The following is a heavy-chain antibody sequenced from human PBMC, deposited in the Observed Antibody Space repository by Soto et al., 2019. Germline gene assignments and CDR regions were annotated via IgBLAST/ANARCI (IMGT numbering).Heavy chain of an antibody. CDR2: IYYSGST. V-gene: IGHV4-59*01. J-gene: IGHJ5*02. D-gene: IGHD3-10*01. Sequence: PSETLSLTCTVSGGSISSYYWSWIRQPPGKGLEWIGYIYYSGSTNYNPSLKSRVTIPVDTSKNQFSLKLSSVTAADTAVYYCTRVRRGSGSYFWFDPWDQGSL. CDR3: TRVRRGSGSYFWFDP. CDR1: GGSISSYY.